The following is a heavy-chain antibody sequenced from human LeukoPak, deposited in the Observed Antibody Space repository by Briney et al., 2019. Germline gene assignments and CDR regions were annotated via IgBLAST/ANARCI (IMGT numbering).Heavy chain of an antibody. D-gene: IGHD3-10*01. Sequence: SETLSLTCTVSGGSISSYYWSWIQQPAGKGLEWIGRIYTSGSTNYDPPLKSRVTMSVDTSKNQFSLKLSSVTAADTAVYYCARQHRDGSGSYPYYYYYYMDVWGKGTAVTVSS. CDR1: GGSISSYY. CDR3: ARQHRDGSGSYPYYYYYYMDV. J-gene: IGHJ6*03. CDR2: IYTSGST. V-gene: IGHV4-4*07.